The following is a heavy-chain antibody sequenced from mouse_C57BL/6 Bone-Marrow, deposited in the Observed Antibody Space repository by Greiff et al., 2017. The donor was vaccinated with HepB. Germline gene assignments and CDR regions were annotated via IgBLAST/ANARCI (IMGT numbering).Heavy chain of an antibody. J-gene: IGHJ1*03. CDR2: ISSGGDYI. CDR3: TREGYYGSRGYFDV. V-gene: IGHV5-9-1*02. CDR1: GFTFSSYA. Sequence: EVKLVESGEGLVKPGGSLKLSCAASGFTFSSYAMSWVRQTPEKRLEWVAYISSGGDYIYYADTVKGRFPISRDNARNTLYLQMSSLKSEDTAMYYCTREGYYGSRGYFDVWGTGTTVTVSS. D-gene: IGHD1-1*01.